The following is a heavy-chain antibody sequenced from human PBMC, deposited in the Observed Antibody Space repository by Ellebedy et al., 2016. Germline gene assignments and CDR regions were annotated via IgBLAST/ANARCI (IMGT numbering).Heavy chain of an antibody. CDR1: GYTFTTYS. CDR3: ARGRYCSGGSCYQSVWFDP. V-gene: IGHV1-3*01. D-gene: IGHD2-15*01. J-gene: IGHJ5*02. Sequence: ASVKVSCKASGYTFTTYSINWVRQAPGQGLEWMGWINAGNGNTKYSQKFQGRVTITRDTSAYTAYMELSSLRSEDTAVYYCARGRYCSGGSCYQSVWFDPWGQGTLVTVSS. CDR2: INAGNGNT.